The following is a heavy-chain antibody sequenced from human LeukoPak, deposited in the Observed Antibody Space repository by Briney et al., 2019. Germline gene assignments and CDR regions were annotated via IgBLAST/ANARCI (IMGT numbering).Heavy chain of an antibody. CDR3: ARDGSPGSYSSRNFDY. D-gene: IGHD6-13*01. V-gene: IGHV3-30*04. Sequence: GRSLRLSCAASRFTFSSYAMHWVRQAPGKGLEWVAVISYDGSNKYYADSVKGRFTISRDNSKNTLYLRMNSLRAEDTAVYYCARDGSPGSYSSRNFDYWGQGTLVTVSS. CDR1: RFTFSSYA. J-gene: IGHJ4*02. CDR2: ISYDGSNK.